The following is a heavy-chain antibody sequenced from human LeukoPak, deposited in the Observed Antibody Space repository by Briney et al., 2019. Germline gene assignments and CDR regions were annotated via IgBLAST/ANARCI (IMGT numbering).Heavy chain of an antibody. V-gene: IGHV4-39*01. J-gene: IGHJ6*03. CDR1: GGSMTSGSHY. CDR3: ARHVSQGAYYYYFVDV. CDR2: IHYTGGP. Sequence: PSETLSLTCTVSGGSMTSGSHYWGWIRQAPGKGLEWIGTIHYTGGPYYNPSLRSRVTIYALTSKHQFSLKLNSVTATDTAVYYCARHVSQGAYYYYFVDVWGKGATVTVSS. D-gene: IGHD3-16*01.